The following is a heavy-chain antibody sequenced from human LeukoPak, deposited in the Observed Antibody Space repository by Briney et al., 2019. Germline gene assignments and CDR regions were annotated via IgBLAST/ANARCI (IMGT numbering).Heavy chain of an antibody. D-gene: IGHD2-2*01. CDR3: AREAVVPNSKVDY. Sequence: PSETLSLTCTVSGGSISSYYWGWIRQPPGEGLEWIGSIYYSGSTYYNPSLKSRVTISVDTSKNQFSLKLSSATAADTAVYYCAREAVVPNSKVDYWGQGTLVTVSS. CDR1: GGSISSYY. V-gene: IGHV4-39*07. CDR2: IYYSGST. J-gene: IGHJ4*02.